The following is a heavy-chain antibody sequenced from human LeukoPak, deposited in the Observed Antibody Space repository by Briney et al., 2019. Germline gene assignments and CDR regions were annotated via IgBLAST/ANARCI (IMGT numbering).Heavy chain of an antibody. CDR3: ARLRVAAAKRYYYMDV. CDR1: GGSFSGYY. D-gene: IGHD6-13*01. J-gene: IGHJ6*03. Sequence: SETLSLTCAVYGGSFSGYYWSWIRQSPGKGLEWIGEINHSGSTNYNPSLKSRVTISVDTSKSQFSLRLSSVTAADTAVYYCARLRVAAAKRYYYMDVWGKGTTVTISS. CDR2: INHSGST. V-gene: IGHV4-34*01.